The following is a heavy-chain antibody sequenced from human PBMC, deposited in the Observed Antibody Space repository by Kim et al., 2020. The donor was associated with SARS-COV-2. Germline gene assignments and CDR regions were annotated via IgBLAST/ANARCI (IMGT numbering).Heavy chain of an antibody. Sequence: GGSLRLSCAASGFTFSDYGMNWVRQAPGKGLEWISYISSGAGGYMYYADSVKGRFTISRDNAKNSLYLQMNSLRVEDTAVYYCATIPRYRNRFGWGQGTLATVSS. CDR3: ATIPRYRNRFG. CDR2: ISSGAGGYM. V-gene: IGHV3-21*05. J-gene: IGHJ4*02. D-gene: IGHD3-16*01. CDR1: GFTFSDYG.